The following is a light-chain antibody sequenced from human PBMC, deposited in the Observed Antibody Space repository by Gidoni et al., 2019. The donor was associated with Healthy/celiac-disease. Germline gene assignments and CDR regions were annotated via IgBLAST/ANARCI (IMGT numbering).Light chain of an antibody. CDR1: QGISSY. CDR2: AAS. V-gene: IGKV1-8*01. J-gene: IGKJ3*01. CDR3: QQYYSYPRT. Sequence: AIRMTQSPSSLSASTGDRVTITCRASQGISSYLAWYQQKPGKAPKLLIYAASTLQMGVPSRFSGSGSGTDFTLTISCLQSEDFATYYCQQYYSYPRTFGPGTKVEIK.